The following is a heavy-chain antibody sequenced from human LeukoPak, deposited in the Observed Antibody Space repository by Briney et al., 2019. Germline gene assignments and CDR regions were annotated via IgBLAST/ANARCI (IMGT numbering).Heavy chain of an antibody. CDR2: IKQDGSEK. V-gene: IGHV3-7*01. D-gene: IGHD6-19*01. CDR3: ATLGIAVAGVYLDY. J-gene: IGHJ4*02. Sequence: PGGSLRLSCAASGFTFSSYWMSWVRQAPGKGLEWVANIKQDGSEKYYVDSVKGRFTISRDNAKNTLYLQMGSLRAEDMAVYYCATLGIAVAGVYLDYWGQGTLVTVSS. CDR1: GFTFSSYW.